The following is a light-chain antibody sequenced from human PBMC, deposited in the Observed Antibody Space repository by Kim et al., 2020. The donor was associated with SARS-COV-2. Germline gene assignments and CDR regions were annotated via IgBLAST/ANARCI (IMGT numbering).Light chain of an antibody. CDR1: QSVSSS. CDR2: GAS. V-gene: IGKV3-15*01. Sequence: SGSPGERATLSGRASQSVSSSLAWYQQKPGQAPRLLIYGASTRATGIPARFSGSGSGTEFTLTISSLQSEDLAVYYCQQYNNWITFGQGTRLEIK. J-gene: IGKJ5*01. CDR3: QQYNNWIT.